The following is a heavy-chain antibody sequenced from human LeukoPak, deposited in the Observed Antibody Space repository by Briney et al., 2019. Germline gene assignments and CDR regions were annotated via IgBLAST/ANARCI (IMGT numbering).Heavy chain of an antibody. Sequence: KPSETLSLTCTVSGGSISSSSYYWGSIRQPPGKGLEWIGSIYYSGSTYYNPSLKSRVTISVDTSKNQFSLKLSSVSAADTAVYYCASPLGYCSGGSCEASAFDIWGQGTMVTVSS. CDR2: IYYSGST. CDR1: GGSISSSSYY. J-gene: IGHJ3*02. D-gene: IGHD2-15*01. CDR3: ASPLGYCSGGSCEASAFDI. V-gene: IGHV4-39*01.